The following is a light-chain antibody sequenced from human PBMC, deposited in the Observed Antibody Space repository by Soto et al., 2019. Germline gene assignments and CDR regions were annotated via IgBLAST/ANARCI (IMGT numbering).Light chain of an antibody. CDR3: QHYNSYSEA. J-gene: IGKJ1*01. CDR2: KAS. Sequence: DIQMTQSPSTLSGSVGDRFTIACLSSQTISSCLAWYQQKPGKAPKLLIYKASTLKSGVPSRFSGSGSGTEFTLTISSLQPDDFATYYCQHYNSYSEAFGQGTKVDIK. V-gene: IGKV1-5*03. CDR1: QTISSC.